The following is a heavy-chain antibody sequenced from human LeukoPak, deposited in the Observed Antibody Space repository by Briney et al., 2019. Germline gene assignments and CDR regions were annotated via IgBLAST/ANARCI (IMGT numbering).Heavy chain of an antibody. Sequence: GGSLRLSWAASGFTFSSYWMTWVRQAPGKGLEWVATIKQDGSEKYCVDSVKGRFTISRDNAKNSLYLQMNSLRAEDTAVYYCARVFSYDLKFWGQGTLVTVSS. V-gene: IGHV3-7*01. D-gene: IGHD5-18*01. CDR1: GFTFSSYW. CDR2: IKQDGSEK. CDR3: ARVFSYDLKF. J-gene: IGHJ4*02.